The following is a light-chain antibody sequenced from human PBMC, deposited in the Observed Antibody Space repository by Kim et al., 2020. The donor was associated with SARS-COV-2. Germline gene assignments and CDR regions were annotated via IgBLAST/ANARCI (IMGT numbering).Light chain of an antibody. CDR1: HSIGSA. CDR2: DAF. J-gene: IGKJ2*01. CDR3: QQRSNWYT. V-gene: IGKV3-11*01. Sequence: PGESATLSGRASHSIGSALAWYQHKPGQAPRLLIYDAFNRATGIPARCSGSGSGTDFTLTISSLEPEDFAVYYCQQRSNWYTFGQGTKLEI.